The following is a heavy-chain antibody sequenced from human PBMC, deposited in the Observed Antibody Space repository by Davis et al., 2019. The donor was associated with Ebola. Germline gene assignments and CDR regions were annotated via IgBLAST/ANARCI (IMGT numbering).Heavy chain of an antibody. V-gene: IGHV1-18*01. CDR2: ISAYNGNT. J-gene: IGHJ6*02. CDR1: GGTFSSYA. CDR3: ARDSRRTVYYYYYGMDV. D-gene: IGHD4-17*01. Sequence: ASVKVSCKASGGTFSSYAISWVRQAPGQGLEWMGWISAYNGNTNYAQKLQGRVTMTTDKSTSTAYMELSSLRSEDTAVYYCARDSRRTVYYYYYGMDVWGQGTTVTVSS.